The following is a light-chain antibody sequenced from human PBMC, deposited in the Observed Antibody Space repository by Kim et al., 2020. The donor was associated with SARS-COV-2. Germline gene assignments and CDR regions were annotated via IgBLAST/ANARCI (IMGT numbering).Light chain of an antibody. CDR3: QQYDSAFLT. CDR2: GAS. Sequence: SPGERATLSCRASHCVSIRYLSWYQQKPGPCLRLLIYGASRRATVIPDRFSGSVSGTDFTLTISRLEPEDFAVYYCQQYDSAFLTFCGGTKVDIK. V-gene: IGKV3-20*01. CDR1: HCVSIRY. J-gene: IGKJ4*01.